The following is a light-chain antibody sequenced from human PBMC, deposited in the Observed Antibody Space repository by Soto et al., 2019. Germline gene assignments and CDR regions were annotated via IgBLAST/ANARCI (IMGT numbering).Light chain of an antibody. CDR2: SAS. CDR3: QQYESYPLT. V-gene: IGKV1-5*03. Sequence: DIQMTQTPSTLSASVGHRVTITCRASQSVSAWLAWYQQKPGKAPELLIYSASTVETGVPSRFSGSGSETEVTLTISSLRPDDFATYYCQQYESYPLTFGGGTRIEIK. CDR1: QSVSAW. J-gene: IGKJ4*01.